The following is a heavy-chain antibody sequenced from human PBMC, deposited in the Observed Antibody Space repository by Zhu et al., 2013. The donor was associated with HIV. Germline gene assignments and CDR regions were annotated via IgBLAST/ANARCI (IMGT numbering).Heavy chain of an antibody. D-gene: IGHD3-10*01. Sequence: VQLQQWGAGLLKPSETLSLTCAVYGGSFSGYYWSWIRQPPGKGLEWIGEINHSGSTNYNPSLKSRVTISVDTSKNQFSLKLSSVTAADTAVYYCARGGGNYYGSGSQYYFDYWGQGTLVTVSS. V-gene: IGHV4-34*01. J-gene: IGHJ4*02. CDR3: ARGGGNYYGSGSQYYFDY. CDR1: GGSFSGYY. CDR2: INHSGST.